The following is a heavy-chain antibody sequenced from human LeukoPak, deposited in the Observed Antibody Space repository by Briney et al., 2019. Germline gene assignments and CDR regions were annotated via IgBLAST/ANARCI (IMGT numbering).Heavy chain of an antibody. CDR1: GYTFTSYD. CDR2: MNPNSGNT. V-gene: IGHV1-8*01. J-gene: IGHJ2*01. CDR3: ARGPIVVVPAARYWYFDL. Sequence: ASVKVSCKASGYTFTSYDINWVRQATGQGLEWMGWMNPNSGNTGYAQKFQGRVTMTRNTSISTAYMELGSLRSEDAAVYYCARGPIVVVPAARYWYFDLWGRGTLVTVSS. D-gene: IGHD2-2*01.